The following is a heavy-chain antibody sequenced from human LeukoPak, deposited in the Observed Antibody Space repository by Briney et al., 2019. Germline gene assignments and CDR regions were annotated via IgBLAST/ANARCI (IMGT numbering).Heavy chain of an antibody. V-gene: IGHV4-39*01. Sequence: PSETLSLTCTVSAGSISSSSYYWGWIRQPPGKGLEWIGSIYYSGSTYYNPSLKSRVTISVDTSKNQFSLKLSSVTAADTAVYYCARHTVVPAAPDHFDYWGQGTQVTVSS. CDR3: ARHTVVPAAPDHFDY. CDR1: AGSISSSSYY. D-gene: IGHD2-2*01. J-gene: IGHJ4*02. CDR2: IYYSGST.